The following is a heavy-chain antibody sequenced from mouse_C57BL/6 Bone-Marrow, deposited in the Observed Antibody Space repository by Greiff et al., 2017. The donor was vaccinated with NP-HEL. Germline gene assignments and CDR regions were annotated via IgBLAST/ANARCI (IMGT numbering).Heavy chain of an antibody. CDR3: AREDRQGAMDY. CDR2: IWGVGST. Sequence: VQLVESGPGLVAPSQSLSITCTVSGFSLTSYGVDWVRQSPGKGLEWLGVIWGVGSTNYNSALNSRLSISKDNSKSQVFLKMNSLQTDDTAMYYCAREDRQGAMDYWGQGTSVTVSS. J-gene: IGHJ4*01. V-gene: IGHV2-6*01. CDR1: GFSLTSYG.